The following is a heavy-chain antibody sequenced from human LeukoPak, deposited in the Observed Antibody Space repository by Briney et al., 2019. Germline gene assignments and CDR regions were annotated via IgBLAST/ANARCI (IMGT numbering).Heavy chain of an antibody. V-gene: IGHV3-30*02. J-gene: IGHJ6*03. D-gene: IGHD3-22*01. Sequence: HPGGSLRLSCAASGFTFSSYGMHWVRQAPGKGLEWVAFIRYVGGETFYAGSVKGRFTISRDNAKNSLYLQMNSLRAEDTALYYCARTRYYYDSSYYYMDVWGKGTTVTVSS. CDR2: IRYVGGET. CDR3: ARTRYYYDSSYYYMDV. CDR1: GFTFSSYG.